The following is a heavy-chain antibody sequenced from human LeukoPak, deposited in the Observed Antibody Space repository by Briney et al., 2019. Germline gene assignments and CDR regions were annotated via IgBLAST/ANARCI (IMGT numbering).Heavy chain of an antibody. Sequence: QAGGSLRLSCAASGFTFSSYSMNWVGQAPGKGLEWVSYISSSSDTIYYADSVKGRLTISRDNAKNSLYLQMNSLRAEDTAVYYCARGDNWNSYYYYYMDVWGKGTTVTVSS. V-gene: IGHV3-48*04. CDR2: ISSSSDTI. D-gene: IGHD1-7*01. CDR1: GFTFSSYS. CDR3: ARGDNWNSYYYYYMDV. J-gene: IGHJ6*03.